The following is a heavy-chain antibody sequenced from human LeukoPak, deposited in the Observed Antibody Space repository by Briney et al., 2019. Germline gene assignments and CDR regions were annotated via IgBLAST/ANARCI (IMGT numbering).Heavy chain of an antibody. Sequence: PSETLSLTCTVSGGSISSGGYYWSWIRQHPGKGLEWIGNIYYSGSTYYNPSLKSRVTISVDTSKNQFSLKLSSVTAADTAVYYCARGDYYDSSGYQGAFDIWGQGTMVTVSS. D-gene: IGHD3-22*01. CDR2: IYYSGST. J-gene: IGHJ3*02. CDR1: GGSISSGGYY. V-gene: IGHV4-31*03. CDR3: ARGDYYDSSGYQGAFDI.